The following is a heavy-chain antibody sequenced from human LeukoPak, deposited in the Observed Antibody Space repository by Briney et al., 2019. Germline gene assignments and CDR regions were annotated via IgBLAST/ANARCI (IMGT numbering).Heavy chain of an antibody. D-gene: IGHD6-19*01. CDR3: ARLYSSGWYDGDY. CDR1: GGSVSSYY. CDR2: IHNSGRT. V-gene: IGHV4-4*08. J-gene: IGHJ4*02. Sequence: SETLSLTCSVSGGSVSSYYWSWIRQSPGKGLEWIGYIHNSGRTNYNPSLKSRVTGFVDTSKNQVSLRLSSVTAADTAVYYCARLYSSGWYDGDYWGKGALVTVSS.